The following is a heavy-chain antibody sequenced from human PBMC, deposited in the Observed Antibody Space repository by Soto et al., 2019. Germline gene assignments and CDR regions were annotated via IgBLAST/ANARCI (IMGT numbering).Heavy chain of an antibody. CDR1: GFTFTNAW. Sequence: PGGSLRLSCAASGFTFTNAWMSWVRQAPGKGLEWVARIKSKTDGGTTDYATPVKGRFTISRDDSKNTLYLQMNSLKIEDTAVYYCIRGGRDGWDYWGQGTLVTVSS. CDR2: IKSKTDGGTT. CDR3: IRGGRDGWDY. J-gene: IGHJ4*02. V-gene: IGHV3-15*01. D-gene: IGHD2-15*01.